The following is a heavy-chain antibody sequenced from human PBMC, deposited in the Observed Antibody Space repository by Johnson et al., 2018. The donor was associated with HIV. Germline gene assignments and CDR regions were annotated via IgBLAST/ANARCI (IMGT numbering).Heavy chain of an antibody. Sequence: VQLVESGGGLVQPGGSLRLSCAASGFTFSSYWMSWVRQAPGKGLEWVANIKQDGSEKYYVDSVKGRFTISRDNAKNSLYLQMNSLRAGDTAGYYCARGGSDVVTAMVDSDAFDIWGQGTMVTVSS. CDR1: GFTFSSYW. V-gene: IGHV3-7*01. CDR3: ARGGSDVVTAMVDSDAFDI. D-gene: IGHD5-18*01. CDR2: IKQDGSEK. J-gene: IGHJ3*02.